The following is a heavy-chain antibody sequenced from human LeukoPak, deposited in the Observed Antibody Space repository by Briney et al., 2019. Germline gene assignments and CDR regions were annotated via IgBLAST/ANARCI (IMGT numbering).Heavy chain of an antibody. Sequence: GGSLRLSCAASGFTFSSYGMHWVRQAPGKGLEWVAVISYDGSNKYYADSVKGRFTISRDNSKNTLYLQMNSLRAEDTAVYYCATEIVVVYWGQGTLVTVSS. CDR3: ATEIVVVY. CDR2: ISYDGSNK. V-gene: IGHV3-30*03. J-gene: IGHJ4*02. CDR1: GFTFSSYG. D-gene: IGHD2-2*01.